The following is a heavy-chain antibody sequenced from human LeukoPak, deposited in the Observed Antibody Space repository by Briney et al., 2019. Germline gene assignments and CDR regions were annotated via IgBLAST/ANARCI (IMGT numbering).Heavy chain of an antibody. CDR2: ITPIFGAA. J-gene: IGHJ4*02. V-gene: IGHV1-69*05. Sequence: KPGASVKVSCKASGYTFTSYGISWVRQAPGQGLEWMGEITPIFGAANYAQTFQGRVTITTDESTSTVFMELSSLRSDDTAFYYCARNSRVASTSGLNYWGQGTLVTVSS. D-gene: IGHD4-23*01. CDR1: GYTFTSYG. CDR3: ARNSRVASTSGLNY.